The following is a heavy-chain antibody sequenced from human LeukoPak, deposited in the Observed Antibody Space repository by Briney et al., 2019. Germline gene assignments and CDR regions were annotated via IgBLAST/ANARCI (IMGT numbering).Heavy chain of an antibody. CDR1: GGSISSSSYY. V-gene: IGHV4-39*07. J-gene: IGHJ5*02. Sequence: PSETLSLTCTVSGGSISSSSYYWGWIRQPPGKGLEWTGSMYHSGSTYKNPSLTSRVTISVDTSKNQFSLRLSSVTAADTAVYYCAILEGGYCSGGSCYGGWFDPWGQGTLVTVSS. D-gene: IGHD2-15*01. CDR3: AILEGGYCSGGSCYGGWFDP. CDR2: MYHSGST.